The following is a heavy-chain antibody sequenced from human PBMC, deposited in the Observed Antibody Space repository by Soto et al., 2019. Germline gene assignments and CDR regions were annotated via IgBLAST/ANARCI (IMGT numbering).Heavy chain of an antibody. CDR3: AMVDVYVTPSPQDV. V-gene: IGHV1-18*01. CDR2: INTYNGNT. D-gene: IGHD3-16*01. J-gene: IGHJ6*02. Sequence: QVQLVQSGAEVKNPGASVKVSCKTSGYTFTSYGIGWARQAPGQGLEWMGWINTYNGNTNYAQNLQGRVTLTTDTSPSTAYMELRSLRSNDTAIYYCAMVDVYVTPSPQDVWGQGTTVTVSS. CDR1: GYTFTSYG.